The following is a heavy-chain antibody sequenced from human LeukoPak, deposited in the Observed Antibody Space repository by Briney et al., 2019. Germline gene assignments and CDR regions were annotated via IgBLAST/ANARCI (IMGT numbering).Heavy chain of an antibody. CDR3: AKDRGTESYYYDSSGYPWSSDY. J-gene: IGHJ4*02. CDR1: GFTFSSYA. D-gene: IGHD3-22*01. Sequence: GGSLRLSCAASGFTFSSYAMSWVRQAPGKGLEWVSAISGSGGSTYYTESVKGGFTISRDNSKNTLYLQMNSLRAEDTAVYYCAKDRGTESYYYDSSGYPWSSDYWGQGTLVTVSS. V-gene: IGHV3-23*01. CDR2: ISGSGGST.